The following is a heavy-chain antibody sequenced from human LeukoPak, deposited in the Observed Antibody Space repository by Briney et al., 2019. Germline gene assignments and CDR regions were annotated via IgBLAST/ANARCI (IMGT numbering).Heavy chain of an antibody. Sequence: PGGSLRLSCAASGFTFSSYAMHWVRQAPGKGLEWVAAISYEGSNKNYADSVKGRFTIPRDISKNTLYLQMNSLRGEDTAVYYCARERGYYDSSGPFEYWGQGTLVIVSS. CDR1: GFTFSSYA. J-gene: IGHJ4*02. CDR3: ARERGYYDSSGPFEY. V-gene: IGHV3-30*01. CDR2: ISYEGSNK. D-gene: IGHD3-22*01.